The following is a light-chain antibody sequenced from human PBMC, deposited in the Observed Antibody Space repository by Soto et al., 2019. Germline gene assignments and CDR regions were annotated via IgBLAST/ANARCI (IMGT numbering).Light chain of an antibody. CDR1: SSDFGSYKF. J-gene: IGLJ1*01. V-gene: IGLV2-23*01. CDR2: ETS. Sequence: QSVLAQPASVSGSPGQSVTISCTGTSSDFGSYKFVSWYQHHPGTVPKVIIYETSKRPSGVSDRFSGSKSGNTASLTISGLQAEDEADYYCFSFTSTNTHVFGSGTKVTV. CDR3: FSFTSTNTHV.